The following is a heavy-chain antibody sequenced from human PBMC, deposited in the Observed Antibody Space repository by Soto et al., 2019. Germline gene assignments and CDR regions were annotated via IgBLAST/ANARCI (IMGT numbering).Heavy chain of an antibody. CDR2: IYHSGNT. CDR3: ARDSRTGCSSTDCYMS. J-gene: IGHJ5*02. CDR1: GDSISSGAW. Sequence: QVQLQESGPGLVKASETLSLTCAVSGDSISSGAWWSWVRQSPGKGLQWIGEIYHSGNTRNNPSLKSRVTMSVYKSNNQFSLNLMSVTAADTATYYCARDSRTGCSSTDCYMSWGRGILVTVSS. V-gene: IGHV4-4*02. D-gene: IGHD2-2*01.